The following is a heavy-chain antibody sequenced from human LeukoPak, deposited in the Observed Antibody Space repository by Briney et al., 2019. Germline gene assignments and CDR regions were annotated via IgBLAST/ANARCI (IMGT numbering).Heavy chain of an antibody. D-gene: IGHD6-19*01. CDR3: ARDKWSSGWHPFDP. CDR2: ISACNGNT. Sequence: GASVKVSCKASGYTFTSYGISWVRQAPGQGLEWMGWISACNGNTNYAQKLQGRVTMTTDTSTSTAYMELRSLRSDDTAVYYCARDKWSSGWHPFDPWGQGTLVTVSS. J-gene: IGHJ5*02. V-gene: IGHV1-18*01. CDR1: GYTFTSYG.